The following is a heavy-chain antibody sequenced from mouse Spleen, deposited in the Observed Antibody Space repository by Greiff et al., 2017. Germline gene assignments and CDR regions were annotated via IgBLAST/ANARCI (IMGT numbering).Heavy chain of an antibody. D-gene: IGHD2-4*01. Sequence: QVQLQQSGPELVKPGASVKISCKASGYAFSSSWMNWVKQRPGKGLEWIGRIYPGDGDTNYNGKFKGKATLTADKSSSTAYMQLSSLTSEDSAVYFCAREKVFYYDYEGDAMDYWGQGTSVTVSS. CDR2: IYPGDGDT. CDR1: GYAFSSSW. V-gene: IGHV1-82*01. J-gene: IGHJ4*01. CDR3: AREKVFYYDYEGDAMDY.